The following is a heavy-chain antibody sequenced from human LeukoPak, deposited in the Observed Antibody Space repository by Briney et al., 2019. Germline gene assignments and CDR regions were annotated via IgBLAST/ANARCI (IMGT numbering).Heavy chain of an antibody. CDR2: INPSGGST. Sequence: VASVKISCKASGYTFTSYYMHWVRQAPGQGLEWMGVINPSGGSTSCAQKFQGRVTMTRDTSTSTVYMELTSLRSEDTAVYYCARGRNGGYSYVSFDYWGQGTLVTVSS. V-gene: IGHV1-46*01. CDR3: ARGRNGGYSYVSFDY. J-gene: IGHJ4*02. CDR1: GYTFTSYY. D-gene: IGHD5-18*01.